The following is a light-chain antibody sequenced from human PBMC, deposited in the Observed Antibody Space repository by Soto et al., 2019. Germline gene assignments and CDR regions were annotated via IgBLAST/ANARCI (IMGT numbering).Light chain of an antibody. CDR1: QSVSSN. CDR3: QQYNNWPPMA. CDR2: GAS. J-gene: IGKJ1*01. V-gene: IGKV3-15*01. Sequence: EIVMTQSPATLSVSPGERATLSCRASQSVSSNLAWYQQKPGQAPRLLIYGASTRATGIPARFSGSGSGTEFTLTISRLQSEDFAVYYCQQYNNWPPMAFDQGPKVEIK.